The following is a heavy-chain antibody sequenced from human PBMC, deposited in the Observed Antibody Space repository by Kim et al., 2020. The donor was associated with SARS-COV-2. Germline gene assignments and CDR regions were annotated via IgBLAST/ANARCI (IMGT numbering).Heavy chain of an antibody. D-gene: IGHD4-4*01. CDR2: INPIFGTA. J-gene: IGHJ6*02. V-gene: IGHV1-69*13. Sequence: SVKVSCKASGDTFSSYDISWVRQAPGQGLEWMGGINPIFGTANYAQKFQGRVTITADESTSTAYMELSSLRSEDTAVYYCARDYRIYYYYGMDVWGQGTTVTVSS. CDR1: GDTFSSYD. CDR3: ARDYRIYYYYGMDV.